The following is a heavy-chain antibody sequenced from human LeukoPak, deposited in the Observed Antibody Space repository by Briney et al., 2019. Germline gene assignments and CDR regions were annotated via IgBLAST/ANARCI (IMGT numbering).Heavy chain of an antibody. CDR2: INPNSGGT. J-gene: IGHJ3*02. V-gene: IGHV1-2*04. CDR3: ASSLDSSGYYYGDAFDI. D-gene: IGHD3-22*01. CDR1: GYTFTGYY. Sequence: ASVKVSCKASGYTFTGYYMHWVRQAPGQGPEWMGWINPNSGGTNYAQKFQGWVTMTRDMSISTAYMELSRLRSDDTAVYYCASSLDSSGYYYGDAFDIWGQGTMVTVSS.